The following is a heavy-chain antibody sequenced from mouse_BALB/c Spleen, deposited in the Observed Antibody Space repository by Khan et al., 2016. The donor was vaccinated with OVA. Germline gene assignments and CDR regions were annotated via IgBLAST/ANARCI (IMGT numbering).Heavy chain of an antibody. Sequence: EVQLQESGPGLVKPSQSLSLTCTVTGYSITSDYAWNWIRQFPGNKLEWMGFISYSGNTNYNPSLKSRISITRDTSKNQFFLQLNSLTTEDTARFYWARVEGGDFDYWGQGTTLTVSS. CDR2: ISYSGNT. CDR1: GYSITSDYA. CDR3: ARVEGGDFDY. J-gene: IGHJ2*01. V-gene: IGHV3-2*02.